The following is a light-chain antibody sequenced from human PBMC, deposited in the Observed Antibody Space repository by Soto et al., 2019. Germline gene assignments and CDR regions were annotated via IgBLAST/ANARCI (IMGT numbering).Light chain of an antibody. CDR2: GAS. V-gene: IGKV3-20*01. Sequence: EIVYPHSPGTLSLSPGERATLSCRASQSVSSSYLAWYQQKPGQAPRLLIYGASSRATGIPDRFSGSGSGTNFTLTISRLEPEDFAVYYCQQYGSSIITFGQGTKVDIK. CDR1: QSVSSSY. CDR3: QQYGSSIIT. J-gene: IGKJ1*01.